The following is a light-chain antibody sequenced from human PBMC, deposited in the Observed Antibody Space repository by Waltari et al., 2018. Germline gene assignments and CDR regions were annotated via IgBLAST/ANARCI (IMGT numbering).Light chain of an antibody. Sequence: EIVLTQSPDFQSVTPEEKVTITCRASQSIGSRLHWFQQKPNQSPKLLIKYASQSISGVPSRFSGSGSGTDFTLTINSLEAEDDAVYYCHQIASLPRTFGPGTKVEIK. CDR2: YAS. V-gene: IGKV6D-21*02. CDR1: QSIGSR. CDR3: HQIASLPRT. J-gene: IGKJ1*01.